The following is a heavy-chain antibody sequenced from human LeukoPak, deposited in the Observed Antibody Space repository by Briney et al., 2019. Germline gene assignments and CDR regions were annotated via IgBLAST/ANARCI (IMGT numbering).Heavy chain of an antibody. CDR2: ISATSGST. CDR1: GFTFSSYA. CDR3: AKLNYDFWSGYYDPNWFDP. Sequence: GGSLRLSCAASGFTFSSYAMSWVRQAPGKGLEWVSLISATSGSTYYADAAKGRFTISRDNSKNTLYLEMNGLRAEDTAVYYCAKLNYDFWSGYYDPNWFDPWGQGTLVTVSS. D-gene: IGHD3-3*01. V-gene: IGHV3-23*01. J-gene: IGHJ5*02.